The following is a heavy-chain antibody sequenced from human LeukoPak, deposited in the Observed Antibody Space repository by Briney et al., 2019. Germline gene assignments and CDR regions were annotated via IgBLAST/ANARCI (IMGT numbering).Heavy chain of an antibody. CDR2: INAGNGNT. V-gene: IGHV1-3*01. Sequence: GASVKVSCKASGYTFTSYAMHWVRQAPGQRLEWMGWINAGNGNTKYSQKFQGRVTITRDTSASTAYMELSSLRSEDTAVYYCARDGGMVRGVMNYWGQGTLVTVSS. CDR3: ARDGGMVRGVMNY. CDR1: GYTFTSYA. J-gene: IGHJ4*02. D-gene: IGHD3-10*01.